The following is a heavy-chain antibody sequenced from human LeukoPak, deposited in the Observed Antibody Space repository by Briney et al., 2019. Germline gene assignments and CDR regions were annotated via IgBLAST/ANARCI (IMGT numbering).Heavy chain of an antibody. CDR3: ASRGRYSGSYYVRSTLDY. CDR2: IYYSGST. J-gene: IGHJ4*02. V-gene: IGHV4-39*01. CDR1: GGSISSSSYY. D-gene: IGHD1-26*01. Sequence: SETLSLTCTVSGGSISSSSYYWGWIRQPPGTGLEWIGSIYYSGSTYYNPSLKSRVTISVDTSKNQFSLKLSSMTAADTAVYYCASRGRYSGSYYVRSTLDYWGQGTLVTVSS.